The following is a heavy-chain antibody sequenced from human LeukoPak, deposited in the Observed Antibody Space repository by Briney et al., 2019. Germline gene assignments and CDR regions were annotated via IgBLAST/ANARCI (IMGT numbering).Heavy chain of an antibody. Sequence: GGSLRPACAASGFNFRTYAMSWVRQAPGKGLEWVSSISGSGDTTYHGDCVRARFTISRDNSKHTLFLQIHFLRVDHTAVYYCAKGLSAVTSRADDTFDIWGQGTMVIVSS. J-gene: IGHJ3*02. CDR2: ISGSGDTT. D-gene: IGHD4-17*01. CDR1: GFNFRTYA. CDR3: AKGLSAVTSRADDTFDI. V-gene: IGHV3-23*01.